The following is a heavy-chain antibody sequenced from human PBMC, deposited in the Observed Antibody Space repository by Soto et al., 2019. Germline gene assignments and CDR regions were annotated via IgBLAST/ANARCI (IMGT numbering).Heavy chain of an antibody. Sequence: QVQLQESGPGLVKPSQTLSLTCTVSGGSISSGDYYWGWIRQPPGKGLRWIGYIYYSGSTYYNPSLKSRVTISVDTSKNQFSLKLSSVTAADTAVYYCARERLEPPPPYYYYGMDVWGQGTTVTVSS. CDR2: IYYSGST. J-gene: IGHJ6*02. V-gene: IGHV4-30-4*01. D-gene: IGHD1-1*01. CDR3: ARERLEPPPPYYYYGMDV. CDR1: GGSISSGDYY.